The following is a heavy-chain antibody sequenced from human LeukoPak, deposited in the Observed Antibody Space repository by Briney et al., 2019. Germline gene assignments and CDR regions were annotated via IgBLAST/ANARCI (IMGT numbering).Heavy chain of an antibody. D-gene: IGHD3-10*01. J-gene: IGHJ4*02. Sequence: GASVKVSCKASGGTFSSYAISWVRQAPGQGLEWMGGIIPIFGTANYAQKFQGRVTITADESTSTAYMELSSLRSEDTAVYCCARERGYGSGSYLFDYWGQGTLVTVSS. V-gene: IGHV1-69*13. CDR3: ARERGYGSGSYLFDY. CDR2: IIPIFGTA. CDR1: GGTFSSYA.